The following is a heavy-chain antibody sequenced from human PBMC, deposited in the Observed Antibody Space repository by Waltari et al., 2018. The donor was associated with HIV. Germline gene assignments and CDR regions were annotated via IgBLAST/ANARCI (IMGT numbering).Heavy chain of an antibody. J-gene: IGHJ4*02. V-gene: IGHV3-48*02. D-gene: IGHD3-16*01. CDR1: GSTFGSYS. CDR2: LSSSGTTI. CDR3: ARDLIGPRII. Sequence: EVQLVESGGGLVQPGGSLRLSCAASGSTFGSYSMNGVRQAPGKGLDWVSYLSSSGTTIYYADSVKGRFTISRDNAKNSLYLQMNSLRDEDTAVYYCARDLIGPRIIWGQGTLVTVSS.